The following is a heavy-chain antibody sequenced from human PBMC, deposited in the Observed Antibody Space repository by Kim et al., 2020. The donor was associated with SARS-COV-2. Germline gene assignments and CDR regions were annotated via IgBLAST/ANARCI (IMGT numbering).Heavy chain of an antibody. CDR3: ARGGRVGSGSKFSPIGLVDY. J-gene: IGHJ4*02. D-gene: IGHD3-10*01. Sequence: SETLSLTCTVSGGSISSYYWSWIRQPPGKGLEWIGYIYYSGSTNYNPSLKSRVTISVDTSKNQFSLKLSSVTAADTAVYYCARGGRVGSGSKFSPIGLVDYWGQGTLVTVSS. CDR1: GGSISSYY. CDR2: IYYSGST. V-gene: IGHV4-59*01.